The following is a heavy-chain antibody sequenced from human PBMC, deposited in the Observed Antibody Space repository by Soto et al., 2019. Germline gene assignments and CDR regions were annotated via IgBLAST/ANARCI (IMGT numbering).Heavy chain of an antibody. D-gene: IGHD2-2*01. J-gene: IGHJ6*02. CDR1: GGSISSYY. CDR3: ARDDREVVPAANYYYGMDV. Sequence: SETLSLTCTVSGGSISSYYWSWIRQPPGKGLEWIGYIYYSGSTNYNPSLKSRVTISVDTSKNQFSLKLSSVTAADTAVYYCARDDREVVPAANYYYGMDVWGQGTTVTVSS. V-gene: IGHV4-59*01. CDR2: IYYSGST.